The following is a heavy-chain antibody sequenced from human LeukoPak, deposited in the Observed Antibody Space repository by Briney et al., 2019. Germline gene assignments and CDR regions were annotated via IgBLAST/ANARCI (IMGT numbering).Heavy chain of an antibody. J-gene: IGHJ4*02. V-gene: IGHV3-74*01. CDR3: WVPATAGEADY. CDR1: GFTFSSYS. CDR2: INSDGTIT. D-gene: IGHD3-16*01. Sequence: GGSLRLSCAASGFTFSSYSMNWVRQAPGMGLVWVSRINSDGTITNYADSVKGRFTISRDNVKSTLYLQMNSLTAEDTAVYYCWVPATAGEADYWGQGTLVTVSS.